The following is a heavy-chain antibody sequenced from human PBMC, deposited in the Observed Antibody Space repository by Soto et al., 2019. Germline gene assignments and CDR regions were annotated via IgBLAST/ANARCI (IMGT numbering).Heavy chain of an antibody. CDR2: ISYDGSNK. CDR3: ARDESPRYYYDSSGYYYAEYFQH. Sequence: GGSLRLSCAASGFTFSDYAMHWVRQAPGKGLEWVAVISYDGSNKYYADSVKGRFTISRDNSKNTLYLQMNSLRAEDTAVYYCARDESPRYYYDSSGYYYAEYFQHWGQGTLVTVSS. CDR1: GFTFSDYA. J-gene: IGHJ1*01. V-gene: IGHV3-30-3*01. D-gene: IGHD3-22*01.